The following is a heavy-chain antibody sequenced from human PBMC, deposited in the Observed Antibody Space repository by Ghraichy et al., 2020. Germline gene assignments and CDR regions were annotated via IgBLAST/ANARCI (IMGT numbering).Heavy chain of an antibody. V-gene: IGHV3-74*01. Sequence: GGSLRLSCAASGFTLSSYWMHWVRQAPGKGLVWVSRINSGGSSTSYADSVKGRFTISRDNAKNTLYLQMNSLRADDTAVYYCAREYCSGGSCYFGTGGSHFDYWGQGTLVTVSS. D-gene: IGHD2-15*01. CDR1: GFTLSSYW. J-gene: IGHJ4*02. CDR3: AREYCSGGSCYFGTGGSHFDY. CDR2: INSGGSST.